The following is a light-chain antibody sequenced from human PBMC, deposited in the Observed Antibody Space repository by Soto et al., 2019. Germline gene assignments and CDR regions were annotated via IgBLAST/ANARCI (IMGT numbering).Light chain of an antibody. CDR1: SSDVGGYNY. CDR2: EVT. CDR3: SSYTASSTLSVV. V-gene: IGLV2-14*01. Sequence: QSALTQPAYVYGSPGQSITISCTGTSSDVGGYNYVSWYQQHPGKAPKLIIYEVTNRPSGVSNRFSGFKSGNTASLPISGLQAEDDADYYCSSYTASSTLSVVCVVGTQLTVL. J-gene: IGLJ2*01.